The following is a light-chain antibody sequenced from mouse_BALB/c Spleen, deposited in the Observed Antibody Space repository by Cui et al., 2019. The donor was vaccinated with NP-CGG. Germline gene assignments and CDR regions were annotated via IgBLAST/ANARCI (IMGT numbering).Light chain of an antibody. Sequence: QAVVTQESTLTTSPGETVTLTCRSSTGAVTTSNYANWVQQKPDHSFTGPIGETNNRAPGVPARFSGSLIGDKAALTITGAQTEDEAIYFCALWYSNHWVFGGGTKLTVL. CDR1: TGAVTTSNY. V-gene: IGLV1*01. CDR2: ETN. J-gene: IGLJ1*01. CDR3: ALWYSNHWV.